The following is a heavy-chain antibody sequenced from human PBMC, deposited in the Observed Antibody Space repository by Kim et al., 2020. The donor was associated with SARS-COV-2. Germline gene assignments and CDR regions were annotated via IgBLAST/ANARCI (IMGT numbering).Heavy chain of an antibody. CDR3: ARSLQPFDY. CDR2: GST. J-gene: IGHJ4*02. Sequence: GSTNSNPSLKSRVTISVDTSKNQFSLKLSSVAAADTAVYYCARSLQPFDYWGQGTLVTVSS. V-gene: IGHV4-34*01.